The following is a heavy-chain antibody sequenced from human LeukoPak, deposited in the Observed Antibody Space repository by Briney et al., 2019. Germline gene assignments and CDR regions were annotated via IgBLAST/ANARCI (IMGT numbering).Heavy chain of an antibody. Sequence: GGSLRLSCAASGFTVSSNYMSWVRQAPGKGLEWVSSISSSSSYIYYADSVKGRFTISRDNAKNSLYLQMNSLRAEDTAVYYCARADHYYYYMDVWGKGTTVTVSS. CDR3: ARADHYYYYMDV. CDR2: ISSSSSYI. CDR1: GFTVSSNY. J-gene: IGHJ6*03. V-gene: IGHV3-21*01.